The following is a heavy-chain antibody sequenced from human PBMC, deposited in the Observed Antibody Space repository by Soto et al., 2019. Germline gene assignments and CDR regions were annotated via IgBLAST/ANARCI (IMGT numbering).Heavy chain of an antibody. CDR2: IYWDDNK. CDR3: VHAYMVTKLQY. J-gene: IGHJ1*01. Sequence: QITVKDSGHTLVKPTQTLTLTCTFPGFSLSYLGSGVGWIRQPPGQDLEWLPLIYWDDNKQYSPSLKSRFSITKDTSKNQVVLTMTNLDPVDTGTYYGVHAYMVTKLQYWGQGALVTGSS. D-gene: IGHD2-21*02. CDR1: GFSLSYLGSG. V-gene: IGHV2-5*02.